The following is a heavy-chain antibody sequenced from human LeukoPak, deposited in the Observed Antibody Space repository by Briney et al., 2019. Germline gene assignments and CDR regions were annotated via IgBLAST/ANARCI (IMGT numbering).Heavy chain of an antibody. V-gene: IGHV5-51*01. D-gene: IGHD3-22*01. J-gene: IGHJ6*03. CDR3: ARVDYSSYGMDV. Sequence: GESLKISCKGSGYSFTNTWIAWVRQMPGKGLEWMGSIFPADSDTRNSPSFRGQVTISADKSTSTAYLQWSSLKASDTAIYYCARVDYSSYGMDVWGKGTTVTVSS. CDR1: GYSFTNTW. CDR2: IFPADSDT.